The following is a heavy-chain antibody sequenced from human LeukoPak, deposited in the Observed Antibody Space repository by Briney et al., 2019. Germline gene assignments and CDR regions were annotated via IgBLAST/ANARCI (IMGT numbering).Heavy chain of an antibody. CDR2: INHSGST. J-gene: IGHJ4*02. CDR3: ARGLATRNSYFDY. Sequence: SETLSLTCAVYGGSFSGYYWSWIRQPPGKGLEWIGEINHSGSTNYNPSLKSRVTISVDTSKNQFSLKLSSVTAADTAVYYCARGLATRNSYFDYWGQGTLVTVSS. D-gene: IGHD5-12*01. V-gene: IGHV4-34*01. CDR1: GGSFSGYY.